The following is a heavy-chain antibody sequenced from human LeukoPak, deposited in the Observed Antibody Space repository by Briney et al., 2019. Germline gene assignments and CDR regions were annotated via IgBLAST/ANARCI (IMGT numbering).Heavy chain of an antibody. J-gene: IGHJ6*02. Sequence: GGSLRLSCAASGFTFSSYWMHWVRQAPGKGLVWVSRINSDGSSTSYADSVKGRFTISRDNAKNTLYLQMNSLRAVDTAVYYCVRALTTSDYYGIDVWGQGTTVTVSS. CDR1: GFTFSSYW. V-gene: IGHV3-74*01. D-gene: IGHD4-11*01. CDR2: INSDGSST. CDR3: VRALTTSDYYGIDV.